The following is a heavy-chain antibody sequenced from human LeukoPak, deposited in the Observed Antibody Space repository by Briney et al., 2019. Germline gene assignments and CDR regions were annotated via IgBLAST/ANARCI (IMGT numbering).Heavy chain of an antibody. CDR3: AKDGYNYDSSGHFDY. CDR1: GFTFSPFA. D-gene: IGHD3-22*01. CDR2: ISGSGGAT. V-gene: IGHV3-23*01. J-gene: IGHJ4*02. Sequence: QPGGSLRLSCAASGFTFSPFAMHWVRQAPGKGLEWVSAISGSGGATYHADADSVKGRFTISRDNSKNALYLEINNLRAEDTAVYYCAKDGYNYDSSGHFDYWGQGTLVTVSS.